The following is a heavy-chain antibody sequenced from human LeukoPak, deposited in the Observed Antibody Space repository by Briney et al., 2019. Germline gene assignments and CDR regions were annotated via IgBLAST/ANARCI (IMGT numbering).Heavy chain of an antibody. D-gene: IGHD5-24*01. Sequence: SETLSLTCTVSGGSLSSYYWSWIRQPAGEGLEWIGRIYSSGSTNYNPSLNSRVTMSVDTSKSQFSLKLSSVTAADTAVYDCARLRLDGYNYFDYWGQGTLVTVSS. CDR1: GGSLSSYY. CDR3: ARLRLDGYNYFDY. J-gene: IGHJ4*02. V-gene: IGHV4-4*07. CDR2: IYSSGST.